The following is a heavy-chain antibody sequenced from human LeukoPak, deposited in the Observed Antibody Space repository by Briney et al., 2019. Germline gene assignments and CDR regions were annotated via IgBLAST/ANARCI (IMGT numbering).Heavy chain of an antibody. Sequence: SETLSLTCAVYGGSFSGYYWSWIRQPPGKGLEWIGEINHSGSTNYNPSLKSRVTISVDTSKNQFSLKLSSVTAADTAVYYCARGSSSYYYGSGRGYSDYWGQGTLVTVSS. V-gene: IGHV4-34*01. CDR3: ARGSSSYYYGSGRGYSDY. D-gene: IGHD3-10*01. J-gene: IGHJ4*02. CDR2: INHSGST. CDR1: GGSFSGYY.